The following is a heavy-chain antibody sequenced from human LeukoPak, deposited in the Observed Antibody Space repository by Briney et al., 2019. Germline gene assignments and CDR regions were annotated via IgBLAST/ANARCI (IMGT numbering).Heavy chain of an antibody. CDR3: ARDSTTWSRAGY. CDR2: IYGEGNT. Sequence: GESLRLSCAASGVSVRTSYMIWVRQAPGKGLGWVSVIYGEGNTYYADSVKGRFTISRDDSKNTLSLQMTSLRAADTAIYYCARDSTTWSRAGYWGQGTLVTVSS. J-gene: IGHJ4*02. D-gene: IGHD6-13*01. V-gene: IGHV3-53*01. CDR1: GVSVRTSY.